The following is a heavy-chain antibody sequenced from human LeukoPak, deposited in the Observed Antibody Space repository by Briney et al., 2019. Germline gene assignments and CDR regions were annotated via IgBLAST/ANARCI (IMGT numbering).Heavy chain of an antibody. V-gene: IGHV4-34*01. D-gene: IGHD1-1*01. J-gene: IGHJ6*03. CDR2: INHSGST. CDR3: SRRTTRVYYMDV. CDR1: GGSFSGYY. Sequence: SETLSLTCAVYGGSFSGYYWSWIRQPPGKGLEWIGEINHSGSTNYNPSLKSRVTISLDTSNNQFSLKLTSVTAADTAVYYCSRRTTRVYYMDVWGKGTTDTVSS.